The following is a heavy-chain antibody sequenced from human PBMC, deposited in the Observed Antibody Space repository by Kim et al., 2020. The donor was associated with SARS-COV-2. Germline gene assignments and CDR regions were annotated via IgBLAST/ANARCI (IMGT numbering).Heavy chain of an antibody. Sequence: GGSLRLSCAASGFTFSSYEMNWVRQAPGKGLEWVSYISSSGSTIYYADSVKGRFTISRDNAKNSLYLQMNSLRAEDTAVYYCARDRVTIFGVVSRNHFDYWGQGTLVTVSS. J-gene: IGHJ4*02. CDR2: ISSSGSTI. D-gene: IGHD3-3*01. CDR3: ARDRVTIFGVVSRNHFDY. CDR1: GFTFSSYE. V-gene: IGHV3-48*03.